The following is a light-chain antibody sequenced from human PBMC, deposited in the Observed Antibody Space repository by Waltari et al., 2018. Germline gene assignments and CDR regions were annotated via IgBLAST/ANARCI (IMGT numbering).Light chain of an antibody. Sequence: SYDLTQSPSVSVSPGQTASITCSGDKLGDKDASWYQQKPGQSPILVIYQNDKRPSGIPGRFSGSGSGNIATLTISGTQAMDEAGYYCQAWDSGSVIFGGGTKLTVL. CDR3: QAWDSGSVI. CDR2: QND. CDR1: KLGDKD. V-gene: IGLV3-1*01. J-gene: IGLJ2*01.